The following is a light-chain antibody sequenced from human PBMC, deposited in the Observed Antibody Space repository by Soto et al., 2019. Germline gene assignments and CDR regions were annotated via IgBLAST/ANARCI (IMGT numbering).Light chain of an antibody. CDR2: SNY. V-gene: IGLV1-44*01. CDR3: VVWDDSLNAYV. Sequence: QSALTQPPSASGTPGQSVTISCSGSSSNIGSNPVNWYQQLPGTAPKLLIYSNYQRPSGVPDRFSGSKSGTSASLATSGLQSEDEADYYCVVWDDSLNAYVFGTGTKVTVL. J-gene: IGLJ1*01. CDR1: SSNIGSNP.